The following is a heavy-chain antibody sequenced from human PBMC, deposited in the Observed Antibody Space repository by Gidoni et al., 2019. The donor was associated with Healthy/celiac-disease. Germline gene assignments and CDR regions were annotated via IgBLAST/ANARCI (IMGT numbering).Heavy chain of an antibody. J-gene: IGHJ6*02. CDR3: ARSIPTTVTTAIPYYYGMDV. CDR2: IIPIFGTA. CDR1: GGTFSSYA. D-gene: IGHD4-17*01. Sequence: QVQLVQSGAEVKKPGSSVKVSCTASGGTFSSYAISWVRQAPGQGLEWMGGIIPIFGTANYAQKFQGRVTITADESTSTAYMELSSLRSEDTAVYYCARSIPTTVTTAIPYYYGMDVWGQGTTVTVSS. V-gene: IGHV1-69*01.